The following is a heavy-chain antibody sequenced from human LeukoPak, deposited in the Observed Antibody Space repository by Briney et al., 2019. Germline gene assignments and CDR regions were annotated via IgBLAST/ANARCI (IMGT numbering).Heavy chain of an antibody. CDR1: GGSISSYY. Sequence: SETLSLTCTVSGGSISSYYWSWIRQPAGKGLEWIGRIYTSGSTNYNPSLKSRVTMSVDTSKNQFSLKLSSVTAADTAVYYCARGSLLWFGGLRLDAFDIWGQGTMVTVSS. CDR3: ARGSLLWFGGLRLDAFDI. J-gene: IGHJ3*02. V-gene: IGHV4-4*07. CDR2: IYTSGST. D-gene: IGHD3-10*01.